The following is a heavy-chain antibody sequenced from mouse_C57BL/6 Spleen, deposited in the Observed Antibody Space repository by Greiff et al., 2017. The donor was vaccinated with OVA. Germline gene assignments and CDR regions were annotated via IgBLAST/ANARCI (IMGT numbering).Heavy chain of an antibody. CDR3: ARTTGTGYFDV. D-gene: IGHD4-1*01. CDR2: INPSSGYT. V-gene: IGHV1-4*01. J-gene: IGHJ1*03. CDR1: GYTFTSYT. Sequence: QVQLQQSGAELARPGASVKMSCKASGYTFTSYTMHWVKQRPGQGLEWIGYINPSSGYTKYNQKFKDKATLTADKSSSTAYMQLSSLTSEDSAVYYCARTTGTGYFDVWGTGTTVTVSS.